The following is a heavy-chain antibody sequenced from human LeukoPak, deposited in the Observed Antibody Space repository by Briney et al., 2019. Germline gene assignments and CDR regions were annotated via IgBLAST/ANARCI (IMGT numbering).Heavy chain of an antibody. CDR2: IYPGDSDT. CDR1: GYIFTNYW. Sequence: GESLKISCKGSGYIFTNYWIGWVRQMPGKGLEWMGIIYPGDSDTRYSPSFQGQVTLSADKSISTTYLQWSSLKASDTAMYYCARRNYGDYVDAFDMWGQGTMVTVSS. V-gene: IGHV5-51*01. CDR3: ARRNYGDYVDAFDM. D-gene: IGHD4-17*01. J-gene: IGHJ3*02.